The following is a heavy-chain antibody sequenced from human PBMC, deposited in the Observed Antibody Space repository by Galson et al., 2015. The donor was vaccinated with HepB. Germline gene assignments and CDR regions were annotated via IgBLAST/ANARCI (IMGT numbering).Heavy chain of an antibody. CDR1: GFTFSSYN. V-gene: IGHV3-21*01. CDR2: ISTSSSSGYI. Sequence: SLRLSCAASGFTFSSYNMNWVRQAPGKGLEWVSAISTSSSSGYIYYADSVKGRFTISRGNAKKSVYLQMNSLRAEDTAVYYCASRQAYSGYDPWVDYWGQGTLVTVSS. CDR3: ASRQAYSGYDPWVDY. D-gene: IGHD5-12*01. J-gene: IGHJ4*02.